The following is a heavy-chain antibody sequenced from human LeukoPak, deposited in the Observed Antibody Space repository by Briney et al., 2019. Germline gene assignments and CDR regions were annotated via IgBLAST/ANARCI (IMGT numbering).Heavy chain of an antibody. V-gene: IGHV1-69*04. CDR3: ARDNGGSSSSLFDP. CDR1: GGSFSSYV. Sequence: ASVKVSCKASGGSFSSYVITWVRQAPGQGLEWMGRIIPVLAVSNFAQKFQGRVTITAEKSTNTAHMELRSLRSDDTAVYYCARDNGGSSSSLFDPWGQGTLVTVSS. CDR2: IIPVLAVS. J-gene: IGHJ5*02. D-gene: IGHD6-6*01.